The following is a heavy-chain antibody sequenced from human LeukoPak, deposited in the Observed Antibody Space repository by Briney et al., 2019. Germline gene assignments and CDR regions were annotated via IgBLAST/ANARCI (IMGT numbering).Heavy chain of an antibody. J-gene: IGHJ6*02. CDR2: IYTSGST. Sequence: SETLSLTCTVSGGSISNYYWSWIRQPAGKGLEWIGRIYTSGSTNYNPSLKSRVTMSVDTSKNQFSLKLSSVTAADTAVYYCARDRPKVKVVPAAMVYYGMDVWGQGTTVTVSS. V-gene: IGHV4-4*07. CDR1: GGSISNYY. CDR3: ARDRPKVKVVPAAMVYYGMDV. D-gene: IGHD2-2*01.